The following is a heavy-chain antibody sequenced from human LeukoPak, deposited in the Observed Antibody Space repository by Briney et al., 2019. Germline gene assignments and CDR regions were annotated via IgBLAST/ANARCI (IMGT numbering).Heavy chain of an antibody. CDR3: ARGGYTYGLDY. CDR1: GFTLTSYS. CDR2: ISSLGRTI. J-gene: IGHJ4*02. V-gene: IGHV3-48*01. D-gene: IGHD5-18*01. Sequence: GGSLRFSCAASGFTLTSYSMNWVRQATGKGLEWVSYISSLGRTIYYADSVKGRFTISRDSAKNLLSLHMSSLRAEDTAVYFCARGGYTYGLDYWGQGTLVTVSS.